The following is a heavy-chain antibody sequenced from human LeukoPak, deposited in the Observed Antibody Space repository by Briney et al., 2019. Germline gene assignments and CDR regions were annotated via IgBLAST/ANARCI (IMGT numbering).Heavy chain of an antibody. J-gene: IGHJ4*02. CDR1: GYSISSTYY. D-gene: IGHD1-1*01. CDR2: ISHSGST. CDR3: ARVNAPVATFDY. V-gene: IGHV4-38-2*02. Sequence: SETLSLTCTVSGYSISSTYYGAWIRQPPGKGLEWIATISHSGSTYYTPSLESRLTISLDTSRNHFSLRLSSVTGADTAVYYCARVNAPVATFDYWGLGSLVGVSS.